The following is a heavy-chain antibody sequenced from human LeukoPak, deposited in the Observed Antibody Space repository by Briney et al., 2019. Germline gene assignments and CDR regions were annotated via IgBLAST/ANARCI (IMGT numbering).Heavy chain of an antibody. CDR2: IYYSGST. CDR3: ARSDYCNGGSCYIDY. Sequence: SETLSLTCTVSGGSITSYYWSWIRQPPGKGLEWIGYIYYSGSTNYNPSLKGRVTISADTSKNQFPLKLSSMTAADTAMYYCARSDYCNGGSCYIDYWGQGTLVTVSS. V-gene: IGHV4-59*08. J-gene: IGHJ4*02. CDR1: GGSITSYY. D-gene: IGHD2-15*01.